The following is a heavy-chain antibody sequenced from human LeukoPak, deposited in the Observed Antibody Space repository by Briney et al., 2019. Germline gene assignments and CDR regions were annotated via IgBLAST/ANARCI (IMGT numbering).Heavy chain of an antibody. Sequence: GGSLRLSCAASGFTFSDYYMSWIRQAPGKGLEWVSYISSSGSTIYYADPVKGRFTISRDNAKNSLYLQMNSLRAEDTAVYYCARDRNTDFWSGYYTNYCDYWGQGTLVTVSS. J-gene: IGHJ4*02. CDR1: GFTFSDYY. CDR2: ISSSGSTI. V-gene: IGHV3-11*04. D-gene: IGHD3-3*01. CDR3: ARDRNTDFWSGYYTNYCDY.